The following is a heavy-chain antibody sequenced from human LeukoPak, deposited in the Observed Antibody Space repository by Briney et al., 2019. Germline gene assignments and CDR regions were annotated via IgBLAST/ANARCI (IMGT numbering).Heavy chain of an antibody. CDR1: GGSISSYY. V-gene: IGHV4-59*08. CDR3: ARRLAYCGGDCLDAFDI. Sequence: PSETLSLTCTVSGGSISSYYWSWIRQPPGKGLEWIGYIYYSGSTNYNPSLKSRVTISVDTSKNQFSLKLSSVTAADTAVYYCARRLAYCGGDCLDAFDIWGQGTMVTVSS. CDR2: IYYSGST. J-gene: IGHJ3*02. D-gene: IGHD2-21*02.